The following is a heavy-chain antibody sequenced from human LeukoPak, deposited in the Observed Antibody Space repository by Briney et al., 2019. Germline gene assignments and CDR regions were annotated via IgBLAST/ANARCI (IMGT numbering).Heavy chain of an antibody. CDR2: MNPNSGNT. Sequence: GASVKVSCKASGYTFTSYDINWVRRATGQGLEWMGWMNPNSGNTGYAQKFQGRVTITRNTSISTAYMELSSLRSEDTAVYYCARAERNGSYYPIWGQGTLVTVSS. CDR1: GYTFTSYD. D-gene: IGHD1-26*01. CDR3: ARAERNGSYYPI. J-gene: IGHJ4*02. V-gene: IGHV1-8*03.